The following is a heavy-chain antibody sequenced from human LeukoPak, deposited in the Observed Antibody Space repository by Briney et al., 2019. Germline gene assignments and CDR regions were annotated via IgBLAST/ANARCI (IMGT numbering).Heavy chain of an antibody. CDR3: ARGGRLVDY. CDR1: GGSISSYY. V-gene: IGHV4-34*01. D-gene: IGHD2-15*01. CDR2: INHSGST. J-gene: IGHJ4*02. Sequence: SETLSLTCTVSGGSISSYYWSWIRQPPGKGLEWIGEINHSGSTNYNPSLKSRVTISVDTSKNQFSLKLSSVTAADTAVYYCARGGRLVDYWGQGTLVTVSS.